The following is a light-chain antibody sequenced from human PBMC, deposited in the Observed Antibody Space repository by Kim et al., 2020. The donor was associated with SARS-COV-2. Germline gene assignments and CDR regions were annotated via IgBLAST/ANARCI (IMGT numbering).Light chain of an antibody. J-gene: IGLJ3*02. CDR2: GKN. V-gene: IGLV3-19*01. Sequence: VDVGQVGRNKRQGDSMRRYYASWYQQKSGQAPVLVIDGKNNRPAGIADRVAGCRSGNTASLTIAGAEAEDEADYYCHCRDSGDNDLFGGGTQLTVL. CDR3: HCRDSGDNDL. CDR1: SMRRYY.